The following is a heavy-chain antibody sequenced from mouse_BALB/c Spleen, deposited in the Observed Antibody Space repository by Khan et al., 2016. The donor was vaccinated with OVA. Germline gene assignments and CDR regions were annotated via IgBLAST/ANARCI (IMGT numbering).Heavy chain of an antibody. CDR1: GFSLTNYG. J-gene: IGHJ4*01. D-gene: IGHD2-10*01. CDR2: ILHDGST. CDR3: AIQPYYHYNIMDY. Sequence: QVQLKESGPGLVAPSQSLSITCTISGFSLTNYGVHWVRQPPGKGLEWLVVILHDGSTTYNSALKSRLTISKDNSKSQVFLKMNSLQPDDTAMYFCAIQPYYHYNIMDYWGQGTSVTVSS. V-gene: IGHV2-6-1*01.